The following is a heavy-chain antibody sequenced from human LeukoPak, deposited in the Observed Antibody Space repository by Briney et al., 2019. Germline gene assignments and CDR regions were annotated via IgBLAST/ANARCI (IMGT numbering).Heavy chain of an antibody. D-gene: IGHD1-1*01. CDR1: GGSSSEYY. Sequence: SETLSLTCAVDGGSSSEYYWTWIREPPGKGLEWIGEINHSGATNYNPSLKSRVTISLDMSKNQFSLRLTSVTAADTAVYYCANAARIERSGTRWFDPWGQGTQVRVSS. CDR3: ANAARIERSGTRWFDP. V-gene: IGHV4-34*01. J-gene: IGHJ5*02. CDR2: INHSGAT.